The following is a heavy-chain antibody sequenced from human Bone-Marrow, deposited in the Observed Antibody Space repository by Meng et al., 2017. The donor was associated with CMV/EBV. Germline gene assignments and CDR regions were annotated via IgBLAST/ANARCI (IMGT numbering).Heavy chain of an antibody. CDR1: RFTFSSYA. J-gene: IGHJ4*02. D-gene: IGHD2-2*01. V-gene: IGHV3-30*04. CDR2: MSYNGKKE. Sequence: GGSLRLSCAASRFTFSSYAMHWVRQAPGKGLEWLAVMSYNGKKEYYADSVKGRFLISRDNAKNSLYLQMNSLRAEDTAVYYCAREGCSSTSCQTLLDYWGQGTLVTVSS. CDR3: AREGCSSTSCQTLLDY.